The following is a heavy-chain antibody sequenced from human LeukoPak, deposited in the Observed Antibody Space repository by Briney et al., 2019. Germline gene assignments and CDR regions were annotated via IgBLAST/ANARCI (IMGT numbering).Heavy chain of an antibody. CDR3: ARHEPEHIVVVPAASYYYGMDV. J-gene: IGHJ6*02. Sequence: SETLSLTCTVSGYSISSGYYWGWIRQPPGEGLEWIGYIYYSGSTNYNPSLKSRVTISVDTSKNQFSPKLSSVTAADTAVYYCARHEPEHIVVVPAASYYYGMDVWGQGTTVTVSS. CDR2: IYYSGST. CDR1: GYSISSGYY. V-gene: IGHV4-38-2*02. D-gene: IGHD2-2*01.